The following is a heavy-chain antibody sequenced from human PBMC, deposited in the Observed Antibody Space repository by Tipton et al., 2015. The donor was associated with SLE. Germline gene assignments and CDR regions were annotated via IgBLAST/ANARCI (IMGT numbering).Heavy chain of an antibody. CDR3: ARRGGDYIWYFDL. J-gene: IGHJ2*01. D-gene: IGHD4-17*01. V-gene: IGHV4-38-2*02. CDR2: LSYSGNT. Sequence: LRLSCTVSGFPISSGYYWGWVRQPPGKRLEWIGTLSYSGNTDYNPSLKSRVTISVDTSKNHFSLILSSVTAADTAVYYCARRGGDYIWYFDLWGRGTLVTVSS. CDR1: GFPISSGYY.